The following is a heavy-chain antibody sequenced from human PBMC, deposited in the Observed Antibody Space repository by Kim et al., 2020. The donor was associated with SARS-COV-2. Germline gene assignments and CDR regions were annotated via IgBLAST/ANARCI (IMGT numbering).Heavy chain of an antibody. CDR3: ARRPSTTVTVDY. CDR1: GGSISSSSYY. Sequence: SETLSLTCTVSGGSISSSSYYWGWIRQPPGQGLEWIGSIYYSGNTYYNPSLKSRVTISVDTSKNQFSLKLSSVTAADTAVYYCARRPSTTVTVDYWGQGTLVTVSS. V-gene: IGHV4-39*01. J-gene: IGHJ4*02. CDR2: IYYSGNT. D-gene: IGHD4-17*01.